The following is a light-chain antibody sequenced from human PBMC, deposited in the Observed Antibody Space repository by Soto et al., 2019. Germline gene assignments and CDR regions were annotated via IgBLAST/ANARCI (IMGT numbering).Light chain of an antibody. J-gene: IGKJ2*01. CDR1: QDIRSW. V-gene: IGKV1-12*01. CDR2: AAS. Sequence: DIRMTQSPSSVSASVGDRVTITCRASQDIRSWLTWYQQKPGKAPKLLIYAASTLQSGVPSRFSGSGSGTDFTLTINSLQPEDFATYYCQQTTAFPHTFGQGTKLELK. CDR3: QQTTAFPHT.